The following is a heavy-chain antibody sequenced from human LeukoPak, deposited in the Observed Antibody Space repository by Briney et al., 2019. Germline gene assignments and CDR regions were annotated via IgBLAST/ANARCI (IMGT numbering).Heavy chain of an antibody. J-gene: IGHJ4*02. V-gene: IGHV1-8*01. CDR1: GYTFTSYD. Sequence: VASAKVSCKASGYTFTSYDINWVRQATGQGLEWVGWMNPNSGNRGYAQKFQGRVTMTRNTSISTAYMELSSLRSEDTAVYYCARGYSSGPDYFDYWGQGTLVTVSS. CDR2: MNPNSGNR. CDR3: ARGYSSGPDYFDY. D-gene: IGHD6-19*01.